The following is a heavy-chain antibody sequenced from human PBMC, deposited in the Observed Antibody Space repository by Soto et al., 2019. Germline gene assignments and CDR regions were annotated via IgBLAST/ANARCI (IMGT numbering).Heavy chain of an antibody. CDR3: ACGGDWGRFDY. J-gene: IGHJ4*02. Sequence: QVQLQESGPGLVKPSETLSLTCTVPGGYISDYYLSWIRQSPGKGLEWIGYILYSGSTNYDPSLMSRVTISVDTSKNQFSLKLSSVTAADTAVYYCACGGDWGRFDYWGRGTLVTVSS. D-gene: IGHD2-21*02. CDR2: ILYSGST. V-gene: IGHV4-59*01. CDR1: GGYISDYY.